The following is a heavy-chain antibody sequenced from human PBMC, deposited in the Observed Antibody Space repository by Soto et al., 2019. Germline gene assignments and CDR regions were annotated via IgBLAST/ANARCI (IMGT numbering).Heavy chain of an antibody. CDR1: GYTFTSYD. CDR2: MNPNSGNT. CDR3: ARERSEAGTGWFDP. D-gene: IGHD6-13*01. J-gene: IGHJ5*02. V-gene: IGHV1-8*01. Sequence: QVQLVQSGAEVKKSGASVKVSCKASGYTFTSYDINWVRQATGQGLEWMGWMNPNSGNTGYAQKFQGRVTMTRNTSISTAYMELSSLRYEDTAVYYCARERSEAGTGWFDPWGQGTLVTVSS.